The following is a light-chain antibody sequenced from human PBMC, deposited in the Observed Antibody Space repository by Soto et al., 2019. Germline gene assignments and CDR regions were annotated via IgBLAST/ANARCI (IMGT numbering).Light chain of an antibody. CDR2: GAS. J-gene: IGKJ1*01. V-gene: IGKV3-20*01. CDR3: WQYGSSPGT. Sequence: EIVLTQSPGTLSLSPGERATLSCRASQSVSSSYLAWYQQKPGQAPRLLIYGASSRATGIPDRFSGSGSGTDFTLTISRLEPEDFAVYYCWQYGSSPGTIGQWTKVEIK. CDR1: QSVSSSY.